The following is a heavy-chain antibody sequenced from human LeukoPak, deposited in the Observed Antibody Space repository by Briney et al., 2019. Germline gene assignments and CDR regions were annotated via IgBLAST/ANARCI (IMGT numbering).Heavy chain of an antibody. D-gene: IGHD3-10*01. J-gene: IGHJ4*02. CDR1: GGSISSYY. Sequence: PSETLSLTCTVSGGSISSYYWSWIRQPPGKGLEWIGYIYYSGSTNYNPSLKSRVTISVDTSKNQFSLKLSSVTAADTAVYYCAREVGSPDYGSGSDYWGQGTLVTVSS. CDR3: AREVGSPDYGSGSDY. V-gene: IGHV4-59*01. CDR2: IYYSGST.